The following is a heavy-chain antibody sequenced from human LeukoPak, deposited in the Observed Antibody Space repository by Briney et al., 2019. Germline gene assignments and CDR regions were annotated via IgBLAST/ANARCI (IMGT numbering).Heavy chain of an antibody. CDR3: AKDGFLEWLTYFDY. V-gene: IGHV3-30-3*01. Sequence: GGSPGLSCAASGFTFSSYAMHWVRQAPGKGLEWVAVISYDGSNKYYADSVKGRFTISRDNSKNTLYLQMNSLRAEDTAVYYCAKDGFLEWLTYFDYWGQGALVTVSS. J-gene: IGHJ4*02. CDR1: GFTFSSYA. D-gene: IGHD3-3*01. CDR2: ISYDGSNK.